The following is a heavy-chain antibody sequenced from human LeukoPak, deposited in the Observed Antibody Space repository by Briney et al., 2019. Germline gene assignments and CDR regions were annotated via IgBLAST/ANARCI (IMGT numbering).Heavy chain of an antibody. CDR2: IYHSGST. CDR3: ARSPDYYDSSGLMDV. J-gene: IGHJ6*02. CDR1: GGSISSYS. Sequence: SETLSLTCTVSGGSISSYSWSWIRQPPGKGLEWIGYIYHSGSTYYNPSLKSRVTISVDRSKNQFSLKLSSVTAADTAVYYCARSPDYYDSSGLMDVWGQGTTVTVSS. D-gene: IGHD3-22*01. V-gene: IGHV4-30-2*01.